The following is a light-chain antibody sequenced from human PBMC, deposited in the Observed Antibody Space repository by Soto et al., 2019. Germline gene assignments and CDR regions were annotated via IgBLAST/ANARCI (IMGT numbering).Light chain of an antibody. J-gene: IGKJ4*01. CDR1: RDISDY. CDR2: AAS. V-gene: IGKV1-39*01. Sequence: QMTQSPASLSASVGDRVTITCRASRDISDYLNWFQHKPGRAPKLLIYAASVLHSGVPARFSGSGSESGTEYTLTISSLQPEDSATYCCQQSYSPPLTFGGGTRFEIK. CDR3: QQSYSPPLT.